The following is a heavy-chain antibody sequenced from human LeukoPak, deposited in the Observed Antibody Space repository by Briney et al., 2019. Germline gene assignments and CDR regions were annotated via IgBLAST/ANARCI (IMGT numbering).Heavy chain of an antibody. CDR2: IASGGST. J-gene: IGHJ4*02. Sequence: PGGSLRLSCAASGFTLSSYAMTWVRQAPGKGLEWVSAIASGGSTYYADSVKGRFTISRDNSKNTLYLQMNSLRVEDTAVYYCTRGSSRTGYNYWGQGVLVTVSS. CDR1: GFTLSSYA. D-gene: IGHD3/OR15-3a*01. V-gene: IGHV3-23*01. CDR3: TRGSSRTGYNY.